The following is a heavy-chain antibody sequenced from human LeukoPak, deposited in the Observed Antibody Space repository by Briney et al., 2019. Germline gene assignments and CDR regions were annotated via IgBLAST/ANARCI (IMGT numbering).Heavy chain of an antibody. V-gene: IGHV3-30*14. J-gene: IGHJ4*02. CDR2: ISYDGSNK. CDR1: GFTFSSYV. CDR3: ARDAPPQGY. Sequence: PGRSLRLSCAASGFTFSSYVMHWVRQAPGKGLEWVAVISYDGSNKYYADSVKGRFTISRDNSKNTLYLQMNSLRAEDTAVYYCARDAPPQGYWGQGTLVTVSS.